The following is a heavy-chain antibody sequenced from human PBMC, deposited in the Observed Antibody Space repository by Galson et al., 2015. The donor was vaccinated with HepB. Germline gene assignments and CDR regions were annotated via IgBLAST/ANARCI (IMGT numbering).Heavy chain of an antibody. D-gene: IGHD3-3*01. CDR1: GYTFTDYV. CDR2: MNTNTGKP. CDR3: ARSPLRFLDWLPYYDYYYMDV. V-gene: IGHV7-4-1*02. J-gene: IGHJ6*03. Sequence: VKVSCKASGYTFTDYVVNWVRQAPGQGLEWMGWMNTNTGKPTDAPGFAGRFVFSLDTSVTTAYLQISSLETDDTAVYYCARSPLRFLDWLPYYDYYYMDVWGEGTTVTVSS.